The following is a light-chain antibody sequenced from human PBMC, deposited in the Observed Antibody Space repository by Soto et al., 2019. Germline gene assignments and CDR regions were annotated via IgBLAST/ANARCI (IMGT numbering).Light chain of an antibody. V-gene: IGKV1-12*01. CDR2: AAS. Sequence: DIQMTQSPSSVSVSVGDRVTITCRASQGISNWLAWYQQKPGKAPNLLIFAASSLQSGVPSRFSGSGSGTDFTLTISDLQPEDFSTYYCQQANSFPPTLGQGTKLEIK. J-gene: IGKJ2*01. CDR3: QQANSFPPT. CDR1: QGISNW.